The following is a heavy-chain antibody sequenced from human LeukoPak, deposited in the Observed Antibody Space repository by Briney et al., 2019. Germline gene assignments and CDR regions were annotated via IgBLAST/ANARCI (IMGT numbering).Heavy chain of an antibody. CDR2: IYYSGST. CDR1: GGSISSSSYY. J-gene: IGHJ6*03. V-gene: IGHV4-39*06. CDR3: ARGRQIHTYYYMDV. Sequence: SETLSLTCTVSGGSISSSSYYWGWIRQPPGKGLEWIGSIYYSGSTYYNPSLKSRVTISVDTSKNQFPLKLSSVTAADTAVYYCARGRQIHTYYYMDVWGKGTTVTISS.